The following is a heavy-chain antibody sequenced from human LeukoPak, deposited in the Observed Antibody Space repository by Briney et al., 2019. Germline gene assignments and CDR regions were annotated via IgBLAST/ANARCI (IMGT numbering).Heavy chain of an antibody. Sequence: PGGSLRLSCAASGFTFSSYWMSWVRQAPGKGLEWVANIKQDGNEKYYVDSVRGRFTISRDNAKNSLYLQMNSLRAEDTAVYYCAREPVGDTFDYWGQGALVIVSS. CDR2: IKQDGNEK. CDR1: GFTFSSYW. J-gene: IGHJ4*02. CDR3: AREPVGDTFDY. D-gene: IGHD2-21*01. V-gene: IGHV3-7*03.